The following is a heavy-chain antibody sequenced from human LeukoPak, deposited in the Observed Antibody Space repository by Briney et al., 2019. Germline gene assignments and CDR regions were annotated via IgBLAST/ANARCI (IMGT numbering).Heavy chain of an antibody. CDR1: GFTFSSYW. Sequence: QPGGSLRLSCAASGFTFSSYWMTWVRQAPGKGLEWVSGISPRGDITYYKESVRGRFTISRDNFKNMVSLQLNSLRAEDTAMYYCAKDDDWGRFNHWGQGTLVTVSS. CDR2: ISPRGDIT. J-gene: IGHJ1*01. CDR3: AKDDDWGRFNH. V-gene: IGHV3-23*01. D-gene: IGHD3-16*01.